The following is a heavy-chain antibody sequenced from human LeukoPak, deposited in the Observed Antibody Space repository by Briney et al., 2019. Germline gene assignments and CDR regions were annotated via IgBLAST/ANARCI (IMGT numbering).Heavy chain of an antibody. Sequence: ASVKVSCKASGYTFTSYDINWVRQATGQGPEWMGWMNPNSGNTGYAQKFQGRVTMTRNTSISTAYMELSSLRSEDTAVYYCARGMDYYYYSYMDVWGKGTTVTISS. J-gene: IGHJ6*03. CDR3: ARGMDYYYYSYMDV. CDR2: MNPNSGNT. V-gene: IGHV1-8*01. CDR1: GYTFTSYD.